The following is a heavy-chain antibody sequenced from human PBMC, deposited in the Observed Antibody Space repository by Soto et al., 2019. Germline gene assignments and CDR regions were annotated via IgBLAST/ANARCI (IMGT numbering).Heavy chain of an antibody. D-gene: IGHD6-19*01. J-gene: IGHJ4*02. CDR3: AKEPVAQATGWYADY. CDR2: ISGSGGTT. CDR1: GFSFSTYA. Sequence: GGSLRLSRAASGFSFSTYAMSWVRQAPGKGLEWVSAISGSGGTTYYADSVKGRFTISRDNSKNTLYLQMNSLRAEDTALYYCAKEPVAQATGWYADYWGQGTLVTVSS. V-gene: IGHV3-23*01.